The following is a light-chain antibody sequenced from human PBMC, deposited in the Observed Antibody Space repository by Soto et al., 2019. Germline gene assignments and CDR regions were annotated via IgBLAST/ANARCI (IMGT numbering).Light chain of an antibody. J-gene: IGLJ2*01. Sequence: SYELTQPPSVSVAPGKTARITCGGTNIGSKSVHWYQQKPGQAPVLVIYYDSDRPSGIPERFSGSNSGNTATLTISRVEAGDEADYYCQVWDSSSDHVVFGEGTKLTVL. CDR3: QVWDSSSDHVV. V-gene: IGLV3-21*04. CDR1: NIGSKS. CDR2: YDS.